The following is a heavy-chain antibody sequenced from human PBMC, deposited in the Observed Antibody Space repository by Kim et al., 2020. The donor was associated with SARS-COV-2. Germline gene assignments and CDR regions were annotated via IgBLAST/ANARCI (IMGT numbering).Heavy chain of an antibody. CDR1: GGSISSGSYY. CDR2: IYTSGST. Sequence: SETLSLTCTVSGGSISSGSYYWSWIRQPAGKGLEWIGRIYTSGSTNYNPSLKSRVTISVDTSKNQFSLKLSSVTAADTAVYYCARDLTYYYDSSGYQTKYYYYYGMDVWGQGTTVTVSS. D-gene: IGHD3-22*01. CDR3: ARDLTYYYDSSGYQTKYYYYYGMDV. J-gene: IGHJ6*02. V-gene: IGHV4-61*02.